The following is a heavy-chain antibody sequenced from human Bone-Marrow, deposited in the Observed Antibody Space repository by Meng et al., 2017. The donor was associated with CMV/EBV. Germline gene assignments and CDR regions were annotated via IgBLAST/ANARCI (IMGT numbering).Heavy chain of an antibody. CDR1: GFTFSSYS. D-gene: IGHD2-8*01. V-gene: IGHV3-21*01. CDR2: ISSSSGYM. CDR3: ARDEDRNPKDIVLMVYDVRGLMDV. J-gene: IGHJ6*02. Sequence: GGSLRLSCVASGFTFSSYSMNWVRQAPGKGLEWVSSISSSSGYMYYADSVKGRFTISRDNAKNSLYLQMNSLRAEDTAVYYCARDEDRNPKDIVLMVYDVRGLMDVWGQGTTVTVPS.